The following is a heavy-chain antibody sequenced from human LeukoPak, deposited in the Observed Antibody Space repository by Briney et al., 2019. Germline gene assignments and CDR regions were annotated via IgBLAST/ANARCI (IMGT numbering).Heavy chain of an antibody. CDR2: ISWNSGSI. J-gene: IGHJ4*02. D-gene: IGHD1-26*01. V-gene: IGHV3-9*01. CDR1: GFTFSSYS. Sequence: GGSLRLSCAASGFTFSSYSMNWVRQAPGKGLEWVPGISWNSGSIGYADSVKGRFTISRDNGKNSLYLQMNSLRAEDTALYYCAKSSGNYGTFDYWGQGTLVTVSS. CDR3: AKSSGNYGTFDY.